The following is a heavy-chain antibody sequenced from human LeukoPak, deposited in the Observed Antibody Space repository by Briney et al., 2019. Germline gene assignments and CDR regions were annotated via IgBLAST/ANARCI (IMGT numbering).Heavy chain of an antibody. CDR3: ARPSLCTGGSCFSSDY. J-gene: IGHJ4*02. CDR2: ISSSSDYI. V-gene: IGHV3-21*01. Sequence: GGSLRLSCAASGFTFSSYSMKWVRQAPGKGLEWVSSISSSSDYIYYAGSVKGRFTISRDNAKNSLYLQMNSLRAEDTAVYYCARPSLCTGGSCFSSDYWGQGTLVTVSS. CDR1: GFTFSSYS. D-gene: IGHD2-15*01.